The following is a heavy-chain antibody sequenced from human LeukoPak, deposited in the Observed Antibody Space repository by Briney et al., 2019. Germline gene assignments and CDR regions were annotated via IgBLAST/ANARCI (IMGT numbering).Heavy chain of an antibody. CDR1: GYTFTSYG. V-gene: IGHV1-18*01. Sequence: EASVKVSCKASGYTFTSYGISWVRQAPGQGLEWMGWISAYNGNTNYAQKLQGRVTMTTDTSTSTAYMELRSLRSDDTAVYYCARGMYSSSWYDYYYYGMDVWGQGTTVTVSS. CDR2: ISAYNGNT. J-gene: IGHJ6*02. CDR3: ARGMYSSSWYDYYYYGMDV. D-gene: IGHD6-13*01.